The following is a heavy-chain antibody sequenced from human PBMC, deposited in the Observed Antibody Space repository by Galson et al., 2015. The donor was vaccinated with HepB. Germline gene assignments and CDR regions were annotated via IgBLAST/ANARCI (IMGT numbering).Heavy chain of an antibody. CDR3: ASSGAYSSSPHNYYFDY. D-gene: IGHD6-6*01. Sequence: SLRLSCAASGFTFRSYWMSWVRQAPGKGLEWVANIKQDGSEKYYVDSVKGRFTISRDNAKNSLYLQMNSLRAEDTAMYYCASSGAYSSSPHNYYFDYWGQGTLVIVSS. V-gene: IGHV3-7*01. CDR1: GFTFRSYW. CDR2: IKQDGSEK. J-gene: IGHJ4*02.